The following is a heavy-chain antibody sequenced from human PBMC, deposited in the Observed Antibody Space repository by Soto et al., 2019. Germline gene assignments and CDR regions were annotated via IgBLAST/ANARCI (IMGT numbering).Heavy chain of an antibody. V-gene: IGHV1-69*01. CDR3: ARTRPMGFMVVDFDY. CDR2: IIPIFGTA. Sequence: QVQLVQSGAEVKKPGSSVKVSCKASGGTFSSYAISWVRQAPGQGLEWMGGIIPIFGTANYAQKFQGRVTITADESTSAAYMALSSRRSEDTAVYSWARTRPMGFMVVDFDYWGQGTLVTVSS. D-gene: IGHD2-21*01. CDR1: GGTFSSYA. J-gene: IGHJ4*02.